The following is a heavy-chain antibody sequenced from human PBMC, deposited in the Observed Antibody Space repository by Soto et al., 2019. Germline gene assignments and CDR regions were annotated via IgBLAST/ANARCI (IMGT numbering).Heavy chain of an antibody. CDR3: ASGGSTVTREFDY. Sequence: QVQLVQSGAEVKKPGASVKVSCKTFGYTFTGFYMHWVRQAPGQGLEWMGWINPNSGDTEYAQNFQGWVTMTRDTSISTAYMELSRLISDDTAVYYCASGGSTVTREFDYWGQGTLVSVSS. CDR1: GYTFTGFY. J-gene: IGHJ4*02. CDR2: INPNSGDT. D-gene: IGHD4-17*01. V-gene: IGHV1-2*04.